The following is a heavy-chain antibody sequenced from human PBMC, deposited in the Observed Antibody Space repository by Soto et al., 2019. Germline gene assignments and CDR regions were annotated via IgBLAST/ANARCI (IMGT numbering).Heavy chain of an antibody. J-gene: IGHJ6*02. D-gene: IGHD6-6*01. CDR2: ILYDGSDK. V-gene: IGHV3-30*18. CDR1: GFTFSSYG. Sequence: QVQLVESGGGVVQPGRSLRLSCAASGFTFSSYGMHWVRQAPGKGLEWVAVILYDGSDKYYADSVKGRFTISRDNPKNTLYLQMNSLRAEDTAVYYCAKDDDRPGHYYFSGMDEWGPGTTVTVSS. CDR3: AKDDDRPGHYYFSGMDE.